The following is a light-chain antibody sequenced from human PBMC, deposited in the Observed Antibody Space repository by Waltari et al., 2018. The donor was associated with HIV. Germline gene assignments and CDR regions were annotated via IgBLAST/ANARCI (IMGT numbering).Light chain of an antibody. J-gene: IGKJ1*01. CDR3: QQSYSWS. Sequence: DIQMTQSPPSLSASVGDSVTITCRASQNIGTSLNWYQQKAGKAPKVLIYAASDLESWAPSRFSGSGSGTDFTLTISSLQPEDFATYYCQQSYSWSFGQGTKVEIK. CDR1: QNIGTS. V-gene: IGKV1-39*01. CDR2: AAS.